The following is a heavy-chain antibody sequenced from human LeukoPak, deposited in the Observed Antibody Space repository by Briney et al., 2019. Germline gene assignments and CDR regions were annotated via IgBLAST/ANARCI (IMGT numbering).Heavy chain of an antibody. V-gene: IGHV4-39*01. D-gene: IGHD2-15*01. CDR2: IYHSGRP. CDR3: ARLIYCSGGSCSFDY. Sequence: PETLSLSCTVSGGSISSSSHDWGWIRHPPGKGLEWVGSIYHSGRPHSNPSLKSRVTISVATSKNQFSLKLSSVTAADTAVYYCARLIYCSGGSCSFDYWGQGTLVTVSS. CDR1: GGSISSSSHD. J-gene: IGHJ4*02.